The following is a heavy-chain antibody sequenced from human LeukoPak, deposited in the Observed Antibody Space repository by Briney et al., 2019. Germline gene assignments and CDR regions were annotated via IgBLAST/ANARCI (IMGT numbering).Heavy chain of an antibody. CDR3: AATRPPLLWFGEPPDY. CDR1: GFTFTSSA. D-gene: IGHD3-10*01. CDR2: IVVGSGNT. Sequence: SVKVSCKASGFTFTSSAMQWVRQARGQRLEWIGWIVVGSGNTNYAQKFQERVTITRDMSTSTAYMELSSLRSEDTVVYYCAATRPPLLWFGEPPDYWGQGTLVTVSS. V-gene: IGHV1-58*02. J-gene: IGHJ4*02.